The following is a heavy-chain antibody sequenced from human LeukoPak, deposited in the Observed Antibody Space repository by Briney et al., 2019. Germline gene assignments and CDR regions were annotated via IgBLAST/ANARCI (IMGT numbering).Heavy chain of an antibody. V-gene: IGHV3-53*01. J-gene: IGHJ2*01. CDR2: IYSGGAT. D-gene: IGHD6-13*01. Sequence: PGRSLRLSCAASGFTFSSYAMHWVRQAPGKGLEWVSVIYSGGATCYADSVKGRFIISRDNSKNTLYLQMNSLRAEDTAVYYCARATGSSWAARYFDLWGRGTLVTVSS. CDR1: GFTFSSYA. CDR3: ARATGSSWAARYFDL.